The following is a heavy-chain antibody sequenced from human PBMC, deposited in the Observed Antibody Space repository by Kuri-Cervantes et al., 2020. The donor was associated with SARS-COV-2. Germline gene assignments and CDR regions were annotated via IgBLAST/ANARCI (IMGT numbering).Heavy chain of an antibody. CDR3: SGRVDFSSVDY. CDR1: GGSISSGGYY. Sequence: SETLSLTCAVSGGSISSGGYYWTWIRQPPGKGLEWIGYVSYNGATAYNPSLKSRVTMSLDTSKNQFSLRLSSVTAADTAVYYCSGRVDFSSVDYRGQGTLVTVSS. D-gene: IGHD3/OR15-3a*01. V-gene: IGHV4-61*08. CDR2: VSYNGAT. J-gene: IGHJ4*02.